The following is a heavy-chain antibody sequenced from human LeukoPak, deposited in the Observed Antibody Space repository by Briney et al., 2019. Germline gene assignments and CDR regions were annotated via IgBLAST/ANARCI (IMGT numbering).Heavy chain of an antibody. D-gene: IGHD3-10*01. Sequence: GGSLRLSCAASGFTFDDYAMHWVRQAPGKGLEWVSGISWNSGSIGYADSVKGRFTISRDNAKNSLYLQMNSLRAEDTALYYCVKDMFYGSGSRYYYYYGMDVWGQGTTVTVSS. J-gene: IGHJ6*02. CDR1: GFTFDDYA. CDR3: VKDMFYGSGSRYYYYYGMDV. CDR2: ISWNSGSI. V-gene: IGHV3-9*01.